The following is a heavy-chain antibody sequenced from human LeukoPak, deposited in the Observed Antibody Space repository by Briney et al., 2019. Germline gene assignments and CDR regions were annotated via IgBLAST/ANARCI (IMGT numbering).Heavy chain of an antibody. CDR1: GFTFSSYA. D-gene: IGHD2/OR15-2a*01. CDR3: FYRLSHGNAYDY. V-gene: IGHV3-30-3*01. CDR2: ISYDGSNK. Sequence: GGSLRLSCAASGFTFSSYAMHWVRQAPGKGLEWVAVISYDGSNKYYADSVKGRFTISRDNSKNTLYLQMNSLRAEDTTVYYCFYRLSHGNAYDYWGQGTLVTVSS. J-gene: IGHJ4*02.